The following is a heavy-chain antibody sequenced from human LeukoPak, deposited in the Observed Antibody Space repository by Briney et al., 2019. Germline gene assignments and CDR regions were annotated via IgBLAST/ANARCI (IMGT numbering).Heavy chain of an antibody. Sequence: GESLKISCQGSEYSFTSYWIGWVRQMPGKGLEWMGIIYPGDSDTRYSPSFQGQVTISADKSISTAYLQWSSLKASDTAMYYCARHHDSSGDAFQHWGQGTLVTVSS. CDR3: ARHHDSSGDAFQH. CDR1: EYSFTSYW. V-gene: IGHV5-51*01. CDR2: IYPGDSDT. J-gene: IGHJ1*01. D-gene: IGHD3-22*01.